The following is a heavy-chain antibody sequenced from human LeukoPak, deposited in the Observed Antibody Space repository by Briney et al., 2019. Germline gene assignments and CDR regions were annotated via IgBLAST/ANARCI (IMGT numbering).Heavy chain of an antibody. CDR2: IWYDGSNK. D-gene: IGHD3-3*01. Sequence: GSLRLSCAASGFTFSSYGMHWVRQAPGKGLEWVAVIWYDGSNKYYADSVKGRFTISRDNSNNTLYLQMNSLRAEDTAVYYCARRATIFGVVDAFDIWGQGTMVTVSS. CDR1: GFTFSSYG. J-gene: IGHJ3*02. V-gene: IGHV3-33*01. CDR3: ARRATIFGVVDAFDI.